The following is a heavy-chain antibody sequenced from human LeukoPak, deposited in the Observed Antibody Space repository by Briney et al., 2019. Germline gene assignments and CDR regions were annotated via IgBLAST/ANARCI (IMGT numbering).Heavy chain of an antibody. V-gene: IGHV4-61*01. CDR2: IYYTGST. Sequence: SETLSLTCTVSGGSISSGSYFWSWIRQPPGKGLEWIAYIYYTGSTNYNPSLKSRVTISVDTSKNQFSLKLSSVTAADTAVYYCARDFYGSGSYYPDDAFDIWGQGTMVTVSS. J-gene: IGHJ3*02. CDR1: GGSISSGSYF. D-gene: IGHD3-10*01. CDR3: ARDFYGSGSYYPDDAFDI.